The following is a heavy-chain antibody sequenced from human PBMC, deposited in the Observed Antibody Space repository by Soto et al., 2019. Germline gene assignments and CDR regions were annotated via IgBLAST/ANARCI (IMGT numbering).Heavy chain of an antibody. CDR1: GFTFTNYA. CDR3: ARSLPPRAGYFDY. V-gene: IGHV3-30-3*01. Sequence: QVQLVESGGGVVQPGRSLRLSCTASGFTFTNYAMHWVRQAPGKGLEWVAVISNDGSNKDDADSVKGRFTISRDNSKNTLYLQMNSLRAEDTAVYYCARSLPPRAGYFDYWGQGTLVTVSS. CDR2: ISNDGSNK. D-gene: IGHD2-21*02. J-gene: IGHJ4*02.